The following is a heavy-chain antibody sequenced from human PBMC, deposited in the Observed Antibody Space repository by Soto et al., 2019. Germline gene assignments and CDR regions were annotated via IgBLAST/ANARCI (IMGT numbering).Heavy chain of an antibody. CDR2: IFPAFGRT. CDR3: TRGSDLLTGPNAPFAY. Sequence: QVQLVQSGTEVKRPGSSVKVSCTASGGTFGSYTLTWVRQAPGQGIEWVGRIFPAFGRTDVAQNFQDRVTLSADDSTSTVFLELRGLRSEDTALYYCTRGSDLLTGPNAPFAYWGQGTLLTVSS. V-gene: IGHV1-69*01. CDR1: GGTFGSYT. J-gene: IGHJ4*02. D-gene: IGHD3-9*01.